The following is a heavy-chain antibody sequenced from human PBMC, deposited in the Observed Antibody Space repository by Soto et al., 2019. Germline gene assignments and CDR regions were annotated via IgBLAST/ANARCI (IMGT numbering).Heavy chain of an antibody. D-gene: IGHD3-10*01. V-gene: IGHV3-23*01. CDR1: GFTFSSYA. CDR3: AKSGGGYYGSGSKY. Sequence: QPGGSLRLSCAASGFTFSSYAMSWVRQAPGKGLEWVSAISGSGGSTYYADSVKGRFTISRDNSKNTLYLQMNSLRAEDTAVYYCAKSGGGYYGSGSKYWGQGTLVTVSS. CDR2: ISGSGGST. J-gene: IGHJ4*02.